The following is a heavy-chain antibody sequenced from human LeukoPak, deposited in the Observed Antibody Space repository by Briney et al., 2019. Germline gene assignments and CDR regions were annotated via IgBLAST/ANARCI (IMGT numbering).Heavy chain of an antibody. D-gene: IGHD3-22*01. J-gene: IGHJ4*02. V-gene: IGHV4-4*07. CDR1: SDSISTYY. CDR3: ARDPGGSGYYD. Sequence: SETLSLTCTVSSDSISTYYWSWIRQPAGKGLEWIGRIYTSGSTNYNPSLKSRVTMSVDTSKNQFSLKLSSVAAADTAVYYCARDPGGSGYYDWGQGTLVTVSS. CDR2: IYTSGST.